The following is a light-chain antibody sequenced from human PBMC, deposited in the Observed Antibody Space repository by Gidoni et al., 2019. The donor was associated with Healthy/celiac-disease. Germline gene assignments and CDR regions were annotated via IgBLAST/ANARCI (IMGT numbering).Light chain of an antibody. J-gene: IGKJ1*01. CDR2: WAS. CDR3: QQYYSTPPA. Sequence: DIVMTQSPDSLAVSLGERATINCKSSQSVLHSSNNKNYLTWYQQKPGQPPKLLFYWASTRESGVPDRFSGSGSGTDFTLTISSLQAEDVAVYYCQQYYSTPPAFGQGTKVDIK. CDR1: QSVLHSSNNKNY. V-gene: IGKV4-1*01.